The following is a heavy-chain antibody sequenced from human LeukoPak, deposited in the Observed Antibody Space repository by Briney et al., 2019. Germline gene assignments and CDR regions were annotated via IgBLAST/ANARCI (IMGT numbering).Heavy chain of an antibody. J-gene: IGHJ3*02. Sequence: GGSLRLSCAVSGFSFSDYWMSWVRQAPGKGLEWVANIKQDGSETNYVDSVRGRFTISRDNAKNSLSLQMISLRAEDKALYYCARNKRADIWGQGTMVTVSS. CDR3: ARNKRADI. V-gene: IGHV3-7*01. CDR1: GFSFSDYW. CDR2: IKQDGSET. D-gene: IGHD1/OR15-1a*01.